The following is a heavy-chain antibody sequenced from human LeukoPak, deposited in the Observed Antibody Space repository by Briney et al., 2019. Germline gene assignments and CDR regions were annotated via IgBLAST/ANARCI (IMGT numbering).Heavy chain of an antibody. V-gene: IGHV4-59*01. D-gene: IGHD6-13*01. CDR2: IYYSGST. Sequence: SETLSLTCTVSGGSISSYYWSWIRQPPGKGLEWIGYIYYSGSTNYNPSLKSRVTISVDTSKNQFSLKLCSVTAADTAVYYCARVAGSWYRPQYYFDYWGQGTLVTVSS. CDR3: ARVAGSWYRPQYYFDY. J-gene: IGHJ4*02. CDR1: GGSISSYY.